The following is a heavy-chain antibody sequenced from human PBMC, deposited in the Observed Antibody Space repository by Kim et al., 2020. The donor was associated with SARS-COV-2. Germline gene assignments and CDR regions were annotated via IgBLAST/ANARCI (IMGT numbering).Heavy chain of an antibody. D-gene: IGHD2-2*01. CDR1: GFTFSSYW. CDR3: AREGCSITSCLYDAFDI. V-gene: IGHV3-74*01. CDR2: MNSDGTST. Sequence: GGSLRLSCAASGFTFSSYWMHWVRQAPGKGLVWVSRMNSDGTSTSYADSVKGRFTISRYNAKNTLYLQMNSLRAEDTAVYYCAREGCSITSCLYDAFDIWGQGKMVTVSS. J-gene: IGHJ3*02.